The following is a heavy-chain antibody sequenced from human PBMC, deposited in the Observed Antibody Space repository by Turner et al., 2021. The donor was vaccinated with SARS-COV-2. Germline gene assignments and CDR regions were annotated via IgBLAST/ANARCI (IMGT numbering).Heavy chain of an antibody. D-gene: IGHD6-13*01. CDR3: ARDLVRYSSSWYGSDGDYFGMDV. CDR1: GFPFSSYE. CDR2: ISSSGSII. J-gene: IGHJ6*02. V-gene: IGHV3-48*03. Sequence: EVQLVESGGGLVQPGGSLRLSCAASGFPFSSYEMNWVRQAPGKGREWVSYISSSGSIIYYADSVKGRFTISRDNAKNSLYLQMNSLRAEDTAVYYCARDLVRYSSSWYGSDGDYFGMDVWGQGTTVTVSS.